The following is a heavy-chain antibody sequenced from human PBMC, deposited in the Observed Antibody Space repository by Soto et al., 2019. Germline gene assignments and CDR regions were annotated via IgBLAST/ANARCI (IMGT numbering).Heavy chain of an antibody. Sequence: QITLTESGPTVVRPTQTLTLTCSFSGFSLTSGGEAVAWIRQPPGKALEWLATIYWDDDKRYRPSLERRVAITKDTSKKHVVLTMTNMDPLDTGTYYCAHMADLGSFYGIFDLWGRGTLVAVSS. CDR1: GFSLTSGGEA. D-gene: IGHD4-17*01. CDR3: AHMADLGSFYGIFDL. J-gene: IGHJ2*01. V-gene: IGHV2-5*02. CDR2: IYWDDDK.